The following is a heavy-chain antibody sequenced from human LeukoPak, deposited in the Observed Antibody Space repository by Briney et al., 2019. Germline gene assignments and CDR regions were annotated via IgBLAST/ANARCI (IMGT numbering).Heavy chain of an antibody. CDR1: GYSFTSYW. V-gene: IGHV5-51*01. D-gene: IGHD4-17*01. CDR2: IYPGDSDT. J-gene: IGHJ4*02. Sequence: GESLKISCKGSGYSFTSYWIGWVRQIPGKGPEWMGIIYPGDSDTRYSPSFQGQVTISADKSISTAYLQWSGLKASDTAMYYCARRPMGYGDYYFDYWGQGTLVTVSS. CDR3: ARRPMGYGDYYFDY.